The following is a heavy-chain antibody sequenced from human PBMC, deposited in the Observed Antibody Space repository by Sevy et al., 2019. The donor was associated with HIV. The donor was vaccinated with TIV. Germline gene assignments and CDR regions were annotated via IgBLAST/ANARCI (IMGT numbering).Heavy chain of an antibody. D-gene: IGHD3-10*01. V-gene: IGHV3-33*01. Sequence: GGSLRLSCAASGFTFSSYGMLWVRQAPGKGLEWVAVIWYDGSSKYYADSVKGRFTVSRDNSKNTLYLQMNSLRAEDTAVYYCARDKLLPFTVTMVRGALSYYFDSWGQGTLVTVSS. CDR2: IWYDGSSK. CDR1: GFTFSSYG. J-gene: IGHJ4*02. CDR3: ARDKLLPFTVTMVRGALSYYFDS.